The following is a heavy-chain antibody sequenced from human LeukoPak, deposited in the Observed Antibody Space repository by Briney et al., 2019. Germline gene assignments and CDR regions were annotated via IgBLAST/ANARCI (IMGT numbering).Heavy chain of an antibody. CDR1: GYTFTGYY. Sequence: ASVKVSCKASGYTFTGYYMHWVRQAPGQGLEWMGWINPNSDDTNYAQKFQSRVTMTRDTSISTAYMELSRLRSDDTAVYYCASGDQHHQLPYWGQGTLVTVSS. D-gene: IGHD2-2*01. CDR2: INPNSDDT. J-gene: IGHJ4*02. CDR3: ASGDQHHQLPY. V-gene: IGHV1-2*02.